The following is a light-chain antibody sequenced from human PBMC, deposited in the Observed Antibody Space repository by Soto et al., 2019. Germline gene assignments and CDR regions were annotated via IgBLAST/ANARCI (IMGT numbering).Light chain of an antibody. CDR2: GAS. CDR3: QQYNNWPRT. J-gene: IGKJ1*01. V-gene: IGKV3-15*01. CDR1: QSVGIN. Sequence: EIVMTQSSATLSVSPGERATLSCRASQSVGINVAWYQQKPGQAPRLLIYGASSRATGVPARFSGSGSGTGFTLTITSMQSEDSAVYFCQQYNNWPRTFGQGTKVDIK.